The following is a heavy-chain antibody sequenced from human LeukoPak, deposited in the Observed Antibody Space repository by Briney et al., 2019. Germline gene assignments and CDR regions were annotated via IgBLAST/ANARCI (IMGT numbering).Heavy chain of an antibody. CDR1: GYTFTSYY. CDR3: SVEADCTNGVCELGY. J-gene: IGHJ4*02. D-gene: IGHD2-8*01. Sequence: ASVKVSCKASGYTFTSYYMHWVRQAPGQGLEWMGIINPSGGSTSYAQKFQGRVTMTRDTSTNTVYMELSSLRSEDTAVYYCSVEADCTNGVCELGYWGQGTLVTVSS. CDR2: INPSGGST. V-gene: IGHV1-46*01.